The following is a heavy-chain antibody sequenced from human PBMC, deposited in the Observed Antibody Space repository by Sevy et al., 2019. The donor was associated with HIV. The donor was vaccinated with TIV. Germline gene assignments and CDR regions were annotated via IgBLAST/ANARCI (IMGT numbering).Heavy chain of an antibody. CDR1: GYTFTSYD. V-gene: IGHV1-8*01. Sequence: ASVKVSCKASGYTFTSYDINWVRQATGQGLEWMGWMNPNSGNTGYAQMFQGRVTMTRNTSISTAYMELSSLRSEDTAVYYCARGIPSSASGYSYGSAFDYWGQGTLVTVSS. CDR2: MNPNSGNT. J-gene: IGHJ4*02. CDR3: ARGIPSSASGYSYGSAFDY. D-gene: IGHD5-18*01.